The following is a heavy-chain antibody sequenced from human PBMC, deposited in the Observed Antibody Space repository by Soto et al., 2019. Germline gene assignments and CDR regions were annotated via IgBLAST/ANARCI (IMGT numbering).Heavy chain of an antibody. V-gene: IGHV4-30-2*01. CDR2: IYQSGRT. CDR3: AREITIVGVDPGGCVDV. D-gene: IGHD3-3*01. Sequence: QLQLQESGSGLVRPSQTLSLTCAVSGGSISTSDYSWSWIRQEPGRGLEWIGSIYQSGRTYYIPSLKSRDTTSLDKSKNQFSLKITSAVAADTARYYCAREITIVGVDPGGCVDVWGQGTTVTVPS. J-gene: IGHJ6*02. CDR1: GGSISTSDYS.